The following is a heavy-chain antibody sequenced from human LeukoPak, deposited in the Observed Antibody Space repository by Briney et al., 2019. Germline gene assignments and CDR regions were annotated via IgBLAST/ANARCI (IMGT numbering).Heavy chain of an antibody. CDR3: VKEGGSSWSDY. D-gene: IGHD6-13*01. J-gene: IGHJ4*02. Sequence: GGSLRLSCAASGFPFSSYYMSWVRQAPGKGLEWVANINKGGGDKFYVGALKGRFAISRDNAKNTLYLQMNSLRAEDTAVYYCVKEGGSSWSDYWGQGTLVTVSS. CDR1: GFPFSSYY. V-gene: IGHV3-7*01. CDR2: INKGGGDK.